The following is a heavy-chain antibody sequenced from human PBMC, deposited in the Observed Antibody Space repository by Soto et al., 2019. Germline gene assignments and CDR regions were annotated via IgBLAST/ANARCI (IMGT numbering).Heavy chain of an antibody. CDR3: AKDGGGYSGSILNYYYYMDV. V-gene: IGHV3-23*01. Sequence: GGSLRLSCAASGFTFNSYAMSWVRQAPGKGLEWVSAISGSGGSTYYADSVKGRFTISRDNSKNTLYLQMNSLRAEDTAVYYCAKDGGGYSGSILNYYYYMDVWGKGTTVTVSS. J-gene: IGHJ6*03. D-gene: IGHD5-12*01. CDR1: GFTFNSYA. CDR2: ISGSGGST.